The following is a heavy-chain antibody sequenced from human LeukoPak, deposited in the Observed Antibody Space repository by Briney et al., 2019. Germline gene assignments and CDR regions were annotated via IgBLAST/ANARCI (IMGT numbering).Heavy chain of an antibody. CDR2: IYDNGST. CDR3: ASPRAERSTWYAVDY. J-gene: IGHJ4*02. CDR1: GGSISRSNW. D-gene: IGHD6-13*01. Sequence: SETLSLTCAVSGGSISRSNWWSWVRQSPGKGLEWVGEIYDNGSTNYNPSLKSRVTISVDKSKNQFSLKLSSVTAADTAVYYCASPRAERSTWYAVDYWGQGTLVTVSA. V-gene: IGHV4-4*02.